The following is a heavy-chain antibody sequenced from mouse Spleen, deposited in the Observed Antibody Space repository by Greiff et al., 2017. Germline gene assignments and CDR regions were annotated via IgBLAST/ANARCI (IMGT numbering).Heavy chain of an antibody. V-gene: IGHV1-81*01. Sequence: VQLQQSGAELARPGASVKLSCKASGYTFTSYGISWVKQRPGQGLEWIGEIYPRSGNTYYNEKFKGKATLTADKSSSTAYMELRSLTSEDSAVYFCARSGTTAYFDYWGQGTTLTVSS. J-gene: IGHJ2*01. CDR1: GYTFTSYG. CDR3: ARSGTTAYFDY. D-gene: IGHD1-2*01. CDR2: IYPRSGNT.